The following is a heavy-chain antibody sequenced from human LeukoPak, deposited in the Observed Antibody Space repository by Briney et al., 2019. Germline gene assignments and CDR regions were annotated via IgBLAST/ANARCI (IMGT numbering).Heavy chain of an antibody. V-gene: IGHV3-66*01. D-gene: IGHD3-22*01. J-gene: IGHJ4*02. CDR1: GFTVSSNY. Sequence: GGSLRLSCAASGFTVSSNYMSWVRQAPGQGLEWVSVIYSGGSTYYANSVKGRFTISRDNSKNTLYLQMNSLRAEDTAVYYCARRMVSSGYFYYFDYWGQGTLVTVSS. CDR3: ARRMVSSGYFYYFDY. CDR2: IYSGGST.